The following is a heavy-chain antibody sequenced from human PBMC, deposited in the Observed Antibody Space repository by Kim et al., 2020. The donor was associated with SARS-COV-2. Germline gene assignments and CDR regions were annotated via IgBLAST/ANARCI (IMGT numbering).Heavy chain of an antibody. D-gene: IGHD4-17*01. V-gene: IGHV5-10-1*01. Sequence: SPSFQGNVTISADKSISTAYLQWSSLKASDTAMYYCARQDYGDYYDAFDIWGQGTMVTVSS. CDR3: ARQDYGDYYDAFDI. J-gene: IGHJ3*02.